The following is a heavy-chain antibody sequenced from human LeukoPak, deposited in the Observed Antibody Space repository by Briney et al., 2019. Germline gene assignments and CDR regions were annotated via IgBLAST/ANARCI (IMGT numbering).Heavy chain of an antibody. CDR1: GYTFTSYL. CDR3: AKEREGTYYFDY. V-gene: IGHV1-46*01. Sequence: ASVKVSCKASGYTFTSYLIHWVRQAPGQGLEWVGRVKPSGGSTIYAQRFQGRVTMTRDTSTSTVYMELTSLRSEDTAVYYCAKEREGTYYFDYWGQGTLVTVSS. J-gene: IGHJ4*02. CDR2: VKPSGGST. D-gene: IGHD1-26*01.